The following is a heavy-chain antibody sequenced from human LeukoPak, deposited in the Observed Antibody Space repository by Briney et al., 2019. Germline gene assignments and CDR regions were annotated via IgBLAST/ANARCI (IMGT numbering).Heavy chain of an antibody. J-gene: IGHJ4*02. CDR2: IYHSGST. D-gene: IGHD3-10*01. Sequence: SETLSLTCAVSGGSISSSNWWSWVRQPPGKGLEWIGEIYHSGSTNYNPSLKSRVTISVDKSKNQFSLKLSSVTAADTAVYYWGRDYCGWGINPNWGQGTLATVS. CDR3: GRDYCGWGINPN. CDR1: GGSISSSNW. V-gene: IGHV4-4*02.